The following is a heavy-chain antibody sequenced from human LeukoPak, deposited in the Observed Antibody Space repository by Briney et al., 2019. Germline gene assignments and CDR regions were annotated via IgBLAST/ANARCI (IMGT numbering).Heavy chain of an antibody. CDR1: GFTFSDYY. D-gene: IGHD3-22*01. V-gene: IGHV3-11*04. Sequence: GGSLRLSCAASGFTFSDYYMSWLRQAPGKGLEWVSYISSSGSTIYYADSVKGRFTISRDNAKNSLYLQMNSLRAEDTAVYYCARLNYYYDSSGYLLSSFDYWGQGTLVTVSS. CDR3: ARLNYYYDSSGYLLSSFDY. J-gene: IGHJ4*02. CDR2: ISSSGSTI.